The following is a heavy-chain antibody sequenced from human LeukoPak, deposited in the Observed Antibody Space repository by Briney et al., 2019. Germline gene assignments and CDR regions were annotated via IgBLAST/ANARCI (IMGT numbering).Heavy chain of an antibody. Sequence: PRGSLRLSCAASGFTFSSYSMNWVRQAPGKGLEWVSSISSSSSYIYYADSVKGRFTISRDNAKNSLYLQMNSLRAEDTAVYYCARGKAMDYYFDYWGQGTLVTVSS. CDR1: GFTFSSYS. J-gene: IGHJ4*02. CDR3: ARGKAMDYYFDY. D-gene: IGHD5-18*01. V-gene: IGHV3-21*01. CDR2: ISSSSSYI.